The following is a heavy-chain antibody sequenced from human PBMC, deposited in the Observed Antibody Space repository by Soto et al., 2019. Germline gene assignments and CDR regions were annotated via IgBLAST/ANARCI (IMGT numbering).Heavy chain of an antibody. J-gene: IGHJ4*02. CDR1: GGSISSSSYY. CDR3: ARLNDTIFGVVIRYYFHY. Sequence: QLQLQESGPGLVKPSETLSLTCTVSGGSISSSSYYWGWMRQPPGKGLEWNGSIYYSGSTYYNPSLKSRVTISVDTSKTQSSLKLSSVTAADTAVYYCARLNDTIFGVVIRYYFHYGGQGTLVTVSS. D-gene: IGHD3-3*01. V-gene: IGHV4-39*01. CDR2: IYYSGST.